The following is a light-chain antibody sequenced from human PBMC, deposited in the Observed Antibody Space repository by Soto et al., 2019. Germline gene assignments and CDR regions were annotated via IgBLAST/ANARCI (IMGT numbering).Light chain of an antibody. J-gene: IGKJ3*01. V-gene: IGKV3D-11*01. Sequence: EDVLTQSPAILSLSPGERATLSCRASQGIGNYLAWYQQKPGQAPRLLIYDASNRATGIPARFSGSGSDTDFTLTIDSLEPEDSAVDYCQQRNFWPLTFGPGTRVEIK. CDR1: QGIGNY. CDR3: QQRNFWPLT. CDR2: DAS.